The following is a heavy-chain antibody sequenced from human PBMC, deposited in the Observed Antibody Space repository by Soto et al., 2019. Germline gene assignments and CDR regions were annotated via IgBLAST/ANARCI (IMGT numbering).Heavy chain of an antibody. V-gene: IGHV4-34*01. Sequence: QVQLQQWGAGLVKPSETLSLSCAVYGQSFSGHSWAWIRQPPGKGLEWIGEINESGSTYYNPSLKSRVPNSTDTSKNQFSLKLSSVSAADTAAYFCARGSGIVALPGELEDANYDYWGQGTLVNVSS. J-gene: IGHJ4*02. CDR2: INESGST. D-gene: IGHD1-1*01. CDR1: GQSFSGHS. CDR3: ARGSGIVALPGELEDANYDY.